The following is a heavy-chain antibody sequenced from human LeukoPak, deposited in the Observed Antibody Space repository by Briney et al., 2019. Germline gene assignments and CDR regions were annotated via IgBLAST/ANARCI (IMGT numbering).Heavy chain of an antibody. Sequence: SETLSLTCTVSGGSISSYYWSWIRQPPGKGLEWIGYIYYSGSTNYNPSLKSRVTISVDTSKNQFSLKLSSVTAADTAVYYCARTRSTDRYGDYIPFGIWGQGTMVTVSS. CDR1: GGSISSYY. D-gene: IGHD4-17*01. V-gene: IGHV4-59*01. J-gene: IGHJ3*02. CDR2: IYYSGST. CDR3: ARTRSTDRYGDYIPFGI.